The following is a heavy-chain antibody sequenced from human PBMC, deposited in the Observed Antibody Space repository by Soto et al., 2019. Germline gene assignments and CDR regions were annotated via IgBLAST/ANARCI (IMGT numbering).Heavy chain of an antibody. V-gene: IGHV4-31*03. CDR1: YGSVSGDPFY. Sequence: SQTLSLTCTVAYGSVSGDPFYWTLIRQHPGKGLEWIGYIYYRGNKYYHATLKSRVTISIDTSKNQFSLRLNSVTAADTAVYYCARSGYRSSDFDHWGQGTLVTVSS. CDR2: IYYRGNK. J-gene: IGHJ4*01. D-gene: IGHD6-13*01. CDR3: ARSGYRSSDFDH.